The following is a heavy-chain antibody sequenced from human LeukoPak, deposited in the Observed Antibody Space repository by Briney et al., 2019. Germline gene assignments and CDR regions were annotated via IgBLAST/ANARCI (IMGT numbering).Heavy chain of an antibody. CDR3: ATTYYDILTGYYNPVDP. V-gene: IGHV4-39*01. CDR1: GGSISSSSYY. Sequence: PSETLSLTCTVSGGSISSSSYYWGWIRQPPGKGLEWIGSIYYSGSTYYNPSLKSRVTISVDTSKNQFSLKLSSVTAADTAVHYCATTYYDILTGYYNPVDPWGQGTLVTVSS. D-gene: IGHD3-9*01. J-gene: IGHJ5*02. CDR2: IYYSGST.